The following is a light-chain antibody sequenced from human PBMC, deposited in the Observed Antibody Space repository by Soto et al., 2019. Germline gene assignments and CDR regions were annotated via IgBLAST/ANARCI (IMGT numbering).Light chain of an antibody. J-gene: IGKJ1*01. CDR1: QSVLYSSNNKNY. Sequence: DIVMTQSPDSLAVSLGERATINCKSSQSVLYSSNNKNYLAWYQQKPGQPPKLLIYWASTRESGVPDRFSGSGSGTDFTRTISSLQAEDLAVYYCQQYYSTPWTVGQGTKVVIK. V-gene: IGKV4-1*01. CDR3: QQYYSTPWT. CDR2: WAS.